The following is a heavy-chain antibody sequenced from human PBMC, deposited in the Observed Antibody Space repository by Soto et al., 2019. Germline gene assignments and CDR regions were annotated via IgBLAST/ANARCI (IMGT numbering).Heavy chain of an antibody. CDR2: IYYSGST. D-gene: IGHD4-17*01. Sequence: SETLSLTCTVSGGSISSSSYYWGWIRQPPGKGLEWIGYIYYSGSTNYNPSLKSRVTISVDTSKNQFSLKLSSVTAADTAVYYCARAGDDYGDLGFDYWGQGTLVTVSS. V-gene: IGHV4-61*05. CDR1: GGSISSSSYY. J-gene: IGHJ4*02. CDR3: ARAGDDYGDLGFDY.